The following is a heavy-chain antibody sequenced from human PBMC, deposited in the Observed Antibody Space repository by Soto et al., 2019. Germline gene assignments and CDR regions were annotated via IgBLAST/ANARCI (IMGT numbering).Heavy chain of an antibody. CDR1: GGSISPGDYY. D-gene: IGHD3-3*01. CDR3: ARDPGHYDFWSGPGAFDI. J-gene: IGHJ3*02. Sequence: SQTLSLTCTVSGGSISPGDYYWSRIRQPPGKGLEWIGYIYYSGSTYYNPSLKSRVTISVDTSKNQFSLKLSSVTAADTAVYYCARDPGHYDFWSGPGAFDIWGQGTMVT. CDR2: IYYSGST. V-gene: IGHV4-30-4*01.